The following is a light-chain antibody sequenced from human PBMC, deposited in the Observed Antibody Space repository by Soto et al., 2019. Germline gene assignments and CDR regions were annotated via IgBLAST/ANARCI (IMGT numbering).Light chain of an antibody. CDR2: GAS. CDR3: QQYGSSTGIT. J-gene: IGKJ3*01. Sequence: EIVLTLSPATLSLSPGERATLSCRASQSVSSYLAWYQQKPGQAPRLLIYGASSRATGIPDRFSGSGSGTDFTLTISRLEPEDFAVYYCQQYGSSTGITFGPGSKVDIK. V-gene: IGKV3-20*01. CDR1: QSVSSY.